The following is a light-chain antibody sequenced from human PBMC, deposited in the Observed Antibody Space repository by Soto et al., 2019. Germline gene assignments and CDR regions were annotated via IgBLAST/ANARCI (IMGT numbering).Light chain of an antibody. CDR1: QALSISY. CDR3: QQYGSSGT. CDR2: GAS. J-gene: IGKJ1*01. V-gene: IGKV3-20*01. Sequence: IVLTQAPATLSLSAGEIGTLSFWASQALSISYLAWYQQKPGQAPRLLIYGASNRATGIPDRFSGSGSGTDFTLTISRLEPEDFAVYYCQQYGSSGTFGQGTKVDIK.